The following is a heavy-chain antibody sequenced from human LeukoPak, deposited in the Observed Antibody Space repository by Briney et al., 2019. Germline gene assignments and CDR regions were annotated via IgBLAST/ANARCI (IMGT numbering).Heavy chain of an antibody. D-gene: IGHD4-17*01. CDR2: ISYDGSNK. J-gene: IGHJ4*02. CDR1: GFTFSSYA. Sequence: PGGSLRLSCAASGFTFSSYAMHWVRQAPGKGLEWVAVISYDGSNKYHADSVKGRFTISRDNSKNTLYLQMNSLRAEDTAVYYCAREKPKGDYVMDYWGQGTLVTVSS. V-gene: IGHV3-30-3*01. CDR3: AREKPKGDYVMDY.